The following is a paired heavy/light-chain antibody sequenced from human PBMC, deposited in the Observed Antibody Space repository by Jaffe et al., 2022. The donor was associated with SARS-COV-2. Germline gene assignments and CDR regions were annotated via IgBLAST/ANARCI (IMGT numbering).Heavy chain of an antibody. CDR2: ISSSSSYI. Sequence: EVQLVESGGGLVKPGGSLRLSCAASGFTFSSYSMNWVRQAPGKGLEWVSSISSSSSYIYYADSVKGRFTISRDNAKNSLYLQMNSLRAEDTAVYYCARDKGSGTTILLYYYYGMDVWGQGTTVTVSS. J-gene: IGHJ6*02. CDR3: ARDKGSGTTILLYYYYGMDV. CDR1: GFTFSSYS. D-gene: IGHD1-7*01. V-gene: IGHV3-21*01.
Light chain of an antibody. CDR3: SSYTSSSTLRV. CDR1: SSDVGGYNY. V-gene: IGLV2-14*01. J-gene: IGLJ3*02. CDR2: EVS. Sequence: QSALTQPASVSGSPGQSITISCTGTSSDVGGYNYVSWYQQHPGKAPKLMIYEVSNRPSGVSNRFSGSKSGNTASLTISGLQAEDEADYYCSSYTSSSTLRVFGGGTKLTVL.